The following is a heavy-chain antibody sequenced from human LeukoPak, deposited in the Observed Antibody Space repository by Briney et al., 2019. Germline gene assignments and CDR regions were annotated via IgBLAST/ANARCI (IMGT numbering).Heavy chain of an antibody. CDR3: ARDWNDSSGYISYYFDY. D-gene: IGHD3-22*01. V-gene: IGHV1-3*01. Sequence: GASVKVSCKASGGTFSSYAISWVRQAPGQRLEWMGWINAGNGNTKYSQKFQGRVTITRDTSASTAYMELSSLRSEDTAVYYCARDWNDSSGYISYYFDYWGQGTLVTVSS. CDR2: INAGNGNT. CDR1: GGTFSSYA. J-gene: IGHJ4*02.